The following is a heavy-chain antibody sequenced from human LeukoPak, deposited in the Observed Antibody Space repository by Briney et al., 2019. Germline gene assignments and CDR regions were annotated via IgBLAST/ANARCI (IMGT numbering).Heavy chain of an antibody. CDR3: ARDADGNDQGGFDY. V-gene: IGHV3-30*04. D-gene: IGHD1-1*01. J-gene: IGHJ4*02. CDR1: GFTFSSYA. Sequence: PGGSLRLSCAASGFTFSSYAMHWVRQAPGKGLEWVAVLSYDGSNKYYADSVRGRFTISRDNSKNTLYLQLNSLRTEDTAVYYCARDADGNDQGGFDYWGQGTLVTVSS. CDR2: LSYDGSNK.